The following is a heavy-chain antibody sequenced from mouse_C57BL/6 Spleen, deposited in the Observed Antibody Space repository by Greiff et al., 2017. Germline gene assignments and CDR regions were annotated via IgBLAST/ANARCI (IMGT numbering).Heavy chain of an antibody. CDR2: IDPETGGT. D-gene: IGHD2-4*01. V-gene: IGHV1-15*01. J-gene: IGHJ4*01. CDR1: GYTFTDYE. Sequence: VKLMESGAELVRPGASVTLSCKASGYTFTDYEMHWVKQTPVHGLEWIGAIDPETGGTAYNQKFKGKAILTADKSSSPAYMELRSLTSENSAVYYCTRSLSDYDGPFYAMDYWGQGTSVTVSS. CDR3: TRSLSDYDGPFYAMDY.